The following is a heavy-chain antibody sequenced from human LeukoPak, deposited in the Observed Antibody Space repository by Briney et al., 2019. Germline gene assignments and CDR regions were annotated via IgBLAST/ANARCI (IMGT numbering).Heavy chain of an antibody. CDR3: ARSSSGYFPFDY. D-gene: IGHD3-22*01. CDR1: GYTFTGYY. J-gene: IGHJ4*02. Sequence: AASVKVSCKASGYTFTGYYMHWVRQAPGQELEWMGWINPNSGGTNYAQKFQGRVTMTRDTSISTAYMELSRLRSDDTAVYYCARSSSGYFPFDYWGQGTLVTVSS. CDR2: INPNSGGT. V-gene: IGHV1-2*02.